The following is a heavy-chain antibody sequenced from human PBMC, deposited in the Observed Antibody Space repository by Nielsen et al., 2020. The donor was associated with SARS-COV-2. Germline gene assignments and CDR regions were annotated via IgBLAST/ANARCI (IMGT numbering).Heavy chain of an antibody. D-gene: IGHD3-9*01. CDR3: ARDLAKDNIWAGFSMHYGMDV. Sequence: GGSLTLSCAASGFTFDEYALHWVRQAPGTGLEWVSGISRNGGNIDYEASVKGRITISRDNAKNSLYLQMNSLRAEDTELYYCARDLAKDNIWAGFSMHYGMDVWGQGTTVTVSS. CDR1: GFTFDEYA. V-gene: IGHV3-9*01. CDR2: ISRNGGNI. J-gene: IGHJ6*02.